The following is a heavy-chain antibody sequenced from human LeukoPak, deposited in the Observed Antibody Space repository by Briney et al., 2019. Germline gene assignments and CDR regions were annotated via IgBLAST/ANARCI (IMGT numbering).Heavy chain of an antibody. Sequence: RASVKVSCKASGYTFTGYYMHWVRQAPGQGLEWMGWINPNSGGTNYAQKFQGRVTMTRDTSISTAYMELSRLRSDDTAVYYCTRDHSSSCQLFDYWGQGTLVTVSS. CDR1: GYTFTGYY. J-gene: IGHJ4*02. CDR2: INPNSGGT. V-gene: IGHV1-2*02. D-gene: IGHD6-13*01. CDR3: TRDHSSSCQLFDY.